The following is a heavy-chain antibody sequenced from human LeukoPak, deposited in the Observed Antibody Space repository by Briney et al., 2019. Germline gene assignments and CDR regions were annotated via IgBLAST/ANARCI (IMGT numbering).Heavy chain of an antibody. CDR1: EGTFSSYA. CDR3: ARGHRYSSSWYRWFDP. J-gene: IGHJ5*02. Sequence: SVKVSCKASEGTFSSYAISWVRQAPGQGLEWMGRIIPILGIANYAQKFQGRVTITADKSTSTAYMELSSLRSEDTAVYYCARGHRYSSSWYRWFDPWGQGTLVTVSS. V-gene: IGHV1-69*04. CDR2: IIPILGIA. D-gene: IGHD6-13*01.